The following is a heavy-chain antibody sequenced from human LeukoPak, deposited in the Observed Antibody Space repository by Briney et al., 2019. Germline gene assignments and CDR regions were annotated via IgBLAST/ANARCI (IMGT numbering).Heavy chain of an antibody. D-gene: IGHD6-19*01. CDR3: ARPGREYSSGWWLDY. V-gene: IGHV3-7*01. CDR2: IKQDGSEK. CDR1: GFTFSSYW. J-gene: IGHJ4*02. Sequence: GGSLRLSCAASGFTFSSYWMSWVRQAPGKGLEWVANIKQDGSEKYYVDSVKGRFTISRDNAKNSLYLQMNSLRAEDTAVYYCARPGREYSSGWWLDYWGQGTLVTVSS.